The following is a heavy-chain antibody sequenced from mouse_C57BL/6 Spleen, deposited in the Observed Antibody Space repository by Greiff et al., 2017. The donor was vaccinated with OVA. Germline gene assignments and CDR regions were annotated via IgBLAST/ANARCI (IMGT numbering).Heavy chain of an antibody. CDR3: ARGGKYYAIDY. CDR2: IDPETGGT. J-gene: IGHJ4*01. V-gene: IGHV1-15*01. CDR1: GYTFTDYA. D-gene: IGHD1-1*02. Sequence: VQLQQSGAELVRPGASVPLSCKASGYTFTDYAMHWVKQTPVHGLEWIGAIDPETGGTAYHQKFKGKAILTADKSSSTAYMELRSLTSEDSAVYYCARGGKYYAIDYWGQGTSVTVSS.